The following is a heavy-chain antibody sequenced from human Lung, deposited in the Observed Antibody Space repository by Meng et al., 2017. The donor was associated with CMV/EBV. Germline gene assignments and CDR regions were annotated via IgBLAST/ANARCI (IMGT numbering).Heavy chain of an antibody. Sequence: SETLSLTCTVSGGSISSGGYYWSWLRQHPGKGLEWIGYIYYSGSTYYNPSLKSRVTISVDTSKNQFSLKLSSVTAADTAVYYCARGGRGIAARGWFDPWGQGTLVTVSS. CDR1: GGSISSGGYY. V-gene: IGHV4-31*03. CDR3: ARGGRGIAARGWFDP. CDR2: IYYSGST. D-gene: IGHD6-6*01. J-gene: IGHJ5*02.